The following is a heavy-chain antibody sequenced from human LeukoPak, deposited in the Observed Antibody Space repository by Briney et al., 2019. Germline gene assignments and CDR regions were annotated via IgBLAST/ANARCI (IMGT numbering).Heavy chain of an antibody. Sequence: SVKVSCKASGGTFSSYAISWVRQAPGQGLEWMGGIIPVFGTANYAQKFQGRVAITADESTSTAYMELSSLRSEDTAVYYCARGLYGGNPYYFDYWGQGTLVTVSS. CDR3: ARGLYGGNPYYFDY. D-gene: IGHD4-23*01. CDR1: GGTFSSYA. CDR2: IIPVFGTA. J-gene: IGHJ4*02. V-gene: IGHV1-69*13.